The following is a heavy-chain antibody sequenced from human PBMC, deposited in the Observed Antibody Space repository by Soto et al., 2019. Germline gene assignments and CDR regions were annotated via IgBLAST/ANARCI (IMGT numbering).Heavy chain of an antibody. CDR1: GFSFNNYG. Sequence: QVQLVESGGGVVQPGGSLRLSCAASGFSFNNYGMHWVRQAPGKGLEWVAVILFDGSDNWYADSVKGRFTISRDNSQNALYLHMNSRTDEDTAVYYCVKDMGYCSGGSCYWGAYFYYYMDVWGKGTPVTVSS. CDR2: ILFDGSDN. J-gene: IGHJ6*03. D-gene: IGHD2-15*01. CDR3: VKDMGYCSGGSCYWGAYFYYYMDV. V-gene: IGHV3-30*18.